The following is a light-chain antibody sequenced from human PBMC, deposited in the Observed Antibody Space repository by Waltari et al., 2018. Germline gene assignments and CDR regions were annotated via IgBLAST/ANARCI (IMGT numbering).Light chain of an antibody. CDR1: GGINVAGYH. CDR3: GVGHSSGPM. V-gene: IGLV5-45*01. CDR2: YKSESDK. J-gene: IGLJ6*01. Sequence: LIQPASLSASPGTSASLTCTFSGGINVAGYHVFWFQWQPGSPPQYLLRYKSESDKGQGSGVPSRFSGSKDTSTNTAILRISGLLSEDEADYYCGVGHSSGPMFGSGTKVTVL.